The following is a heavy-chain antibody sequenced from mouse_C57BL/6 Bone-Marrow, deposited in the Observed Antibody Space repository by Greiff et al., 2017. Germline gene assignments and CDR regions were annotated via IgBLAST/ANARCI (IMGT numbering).Heavy chain of an antibody. CDR2: IYPGSGSI. J-gene: IGHJ3*01. V-gene: IGHV1-55*01. CDR1: GYTFTSYW. Sequence: QVQLQQPGAELVKPGASVKMSCKASGYTFTSYWITWVKRRPRQGLEWIGDIYPGSGSINYNEKFKSKATLTVDTSSSTAYMQLSSLTSEDSAVYYCARMSAAWFAYWGQGTLVTVSA. CDR3: ARMSAAWFAY.